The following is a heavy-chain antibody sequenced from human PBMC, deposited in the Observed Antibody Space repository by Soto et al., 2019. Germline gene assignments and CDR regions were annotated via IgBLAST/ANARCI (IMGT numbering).Heavy chain of an antibody. Sequence: PSETLSLTCTVSGGSISSYYWSWIRQPAGKGLEWIGRIYTSGSTNYNPSLKSRVTMSVDTSKNQFSLKLSSVTAADTAVYYCARAERIYYDFWSGYYKGWFDPWGQGTLVTVSS. D-gene: IGHD3-3*01. CDR1: GGSISSYY. V-gene: IGHV4-4*07. CDR2: IYTSGST. J-gene: IGHJ5*02. CDR3: ARAERIYYDFWSGYYKGWFDP.